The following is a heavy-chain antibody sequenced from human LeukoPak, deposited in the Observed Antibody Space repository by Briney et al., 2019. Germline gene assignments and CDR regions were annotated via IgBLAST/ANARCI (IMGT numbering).Heavy chain of an antibody. Sequence: SVKVSCKASGGTFSSYAISWVRQPPGQGLEWMGGIIPIFGTANYAQKFQGRVTITTDESTSTAYMELSSLRSEDTAVYYCARVWGSSASGYMDVWGKGTTVTVSS. D-gene: IGHD3-16*01. V-gene: IGHV1-69*05. CDR2: IIPIFGTA. CDR1: GGTFSSYA. CDR3: ARVWGSSASGYMDV. J-gene: IGHJ6*03.